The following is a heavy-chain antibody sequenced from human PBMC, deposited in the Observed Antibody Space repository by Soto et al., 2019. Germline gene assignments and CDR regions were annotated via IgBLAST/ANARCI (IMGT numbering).Heavy chain of an antibody. J-gene: IGHJ5*01. V-gene: IGHV1-18*01. D-gene: IGHD5-12*01. CDR3: ARGVPRGNSGSDGGWFDP. CDR1: GYMFIAYG. CDR2: ISAYNGKT. Sequence: ASVKVSCKASGYMFIAYGIACVRQAPGQGLEWMGWISAYNGKTNYAQKFQGRVTMTTDTSTGTAYMEMRSLRSDDTAVYYCARGVPRGNSGSDGGWFDPWGQGTLVTVSS.